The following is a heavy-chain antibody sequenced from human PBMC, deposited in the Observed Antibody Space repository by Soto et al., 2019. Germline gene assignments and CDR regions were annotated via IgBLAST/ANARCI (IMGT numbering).Heavy chain of an antibody. V-gene: IGHV3-30-3*01. Sequence: GGSLRLSCAASGFTFSSYAMHWVRQAPGKGLEWVAVISYDGSNKYYADSVKGRFTISRDNSKNTLYLQMNSLRAEDTAVYYWARDSVVGGSGGNWWFDPWGQGTLVTVSS. CDR2: ISYDGSNK. D-gene: IGHD3-10*01. J-gene: IGHJ5*02. CDR3: ARDSVVGGSGGNWWFDP. CDR1: GFTFSSYA.